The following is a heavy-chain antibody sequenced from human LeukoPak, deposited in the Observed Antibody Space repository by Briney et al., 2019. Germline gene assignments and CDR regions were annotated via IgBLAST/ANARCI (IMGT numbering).Heavy chain of an antibody. CDR2: IAYTGRT. CDR1: GGSVSSNNW. D-gene: IGHD3-10*01. Sequence: PSETLSLTCAVSGGSVSSNNWWGWVRQSPGKGLEWIATIAYTGRTYYTPSLRSRVTISQDTSENQFSLRLTSVTAADTAMYYCATDSGWLGGQRFDYWGQGTLVPVSS. J-gene: IGHJ4*02. CDR3: ATDSGWLGGQRFDY. V-gene: IGHV4-4*02.